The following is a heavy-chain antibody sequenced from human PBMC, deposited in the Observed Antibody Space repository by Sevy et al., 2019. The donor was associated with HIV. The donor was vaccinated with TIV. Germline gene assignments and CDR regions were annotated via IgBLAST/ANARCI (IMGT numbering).Heavy chain of an antibody. CDR3: ASGYYAAEYFQH. V-gene: IGHV4-59*01. D-gene: IGHD3-22*01. CDR1: GGSISSYY. CDR2: IYYSGST. Sequence: SETPSLTCTVSGGSISSYYWSWIRQPPGKGLEWIGYIYYSGSTNYNPSLKSRVTISVDTSKNQFSLKLSSVTAADTAVYYCASGYYAAEYFQHWGQGTLVTVSS. J-gene: IGHJ1*01.